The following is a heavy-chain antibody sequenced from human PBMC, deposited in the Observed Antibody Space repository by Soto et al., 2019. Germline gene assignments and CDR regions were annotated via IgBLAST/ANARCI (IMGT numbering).Heavy chain of an antibody. CDR1: GYIFTTYG. CDR2: ISAYNADT. J-gene: IGHJ3*02. CDR3: ARVSGSYPYDAIDI. D-gene: IGHD1-26*01. V-gene: IGHV1-18*01. Sequence: QVQLVQSGAEVKKPGASVKVSCKASGYIFTTYGFSWVRQAPGQGLEWMGWISAYNADTNYAQKFQGRVTMTTDTSTSTADMELRSLRSDETAVYYCARVSGSYPYDAIDIWGQGTMVTVSS.